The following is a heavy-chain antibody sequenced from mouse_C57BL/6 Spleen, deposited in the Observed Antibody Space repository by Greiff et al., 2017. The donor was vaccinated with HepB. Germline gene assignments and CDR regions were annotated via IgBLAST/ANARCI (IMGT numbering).Heavy chain of an antibody. V-gene: IGHV1-82*01. Sequence: QVQLQQSGPELVKPGASVKISCKASGYAFSSSWMNWVKQRPGKGLEWIGRIYPGDGDTNYNGKFKGKATLTADKSSSTAYMQLSSLTSEDSAVYFCARWDNLAYWGQGTLVTVSA. CDR3: ARWDNLAY. D-gene: IGHD1-3*01. J-gene: IGHJ3*01. CDR1: GYAFSSSW. CDR2: IYPGDGDT.